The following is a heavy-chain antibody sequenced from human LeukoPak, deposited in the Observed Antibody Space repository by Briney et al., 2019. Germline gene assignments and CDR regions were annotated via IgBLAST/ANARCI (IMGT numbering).Heavy chain of an antibody. D-gene: IGHD4-11*01. CDR1: GFTFTRST. V-gene: IGHV1-58*02. CDR3: ATDNDYSVQQWLPRGAY. Sequence: SVKVSCKTSGFTFTRSTIQWVRQARGQRLEWIGWIVLGSGSTDCAQKFQERVTITRDMSTSTAYMELSSLTSEDTAVYYCATDNDYSVQQWLPRGAYWGQGTLVTVSS. J-gene: IGHJ4*02. CDR2: IVLGSGST.